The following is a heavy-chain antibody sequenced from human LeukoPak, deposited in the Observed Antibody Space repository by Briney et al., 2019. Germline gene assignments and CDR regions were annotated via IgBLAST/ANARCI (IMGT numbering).Heavy chain of an antibody. J-gene: IGHJ4*02. D-gene: IGHD5-18*01. CDR3: AGRPTGYSSGYIH. Sequence: GGSLRLSCVASGITFSNYAVSWVRQAPEKGLDWVSVIGGSAHKIRYADSVKGRFTISRDDSENIVYLQMNNLRVEDTAVYYCAGRPTGYSSGYIHWGQGTLVTVSS. V-gene: IGHV3-23*01. CDR1: GITFSNYA. CDR2: IGGSAHKI.